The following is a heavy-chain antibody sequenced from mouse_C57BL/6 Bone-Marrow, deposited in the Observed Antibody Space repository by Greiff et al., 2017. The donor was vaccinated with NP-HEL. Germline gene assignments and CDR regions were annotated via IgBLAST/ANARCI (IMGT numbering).Heavy chain of an antibody. D-gene: IGHD1-1*01. CDR3: ARGASTTVVATDAMDY. CDR1: GYAFTNYL. CDR2: INPGSGGT. J-gene: IGHJ4*01. V-gene: IGHV1-54*01. Sequence: QVQLQQSGAELVRPGTSVKVSCKASGYAFTNYLIEWVKQRPGQGLEWIGVINPGSGGTNYNEKFKGKATLTADKSSSTAYMQLSSLTSEDSAVYFCARGASTTVVATDAMDYWGQGTSVTVSS.